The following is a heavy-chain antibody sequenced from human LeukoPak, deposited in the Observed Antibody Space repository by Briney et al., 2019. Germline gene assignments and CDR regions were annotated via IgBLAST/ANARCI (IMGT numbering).Heavy chain of an antibody. J-gene: IGHJ4*02. V-gene: IGHV4-39*01. CDR3: ARRGDSGSWNFFDY. CDR2: IYYSGST. D-gene: IGHD6-13*01. Sequence: SETLSLTCTVSGGSISSSSYYCGWIRQPPGKGLEWIGSIYYSGSTYYNPSLKSRVTISVDKSKNQFSLELSPVTAADTAVYYCARRGDSGSWNFFDYWGQGTPVTVSS. CDR1: GGSISSSSYY.